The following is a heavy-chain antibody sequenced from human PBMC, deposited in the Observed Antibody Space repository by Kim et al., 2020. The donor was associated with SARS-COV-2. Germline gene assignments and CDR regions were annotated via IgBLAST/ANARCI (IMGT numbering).Heavy chain of an antibody. V-gene: IGHV3-49*04. CDR1: GFTFGDYA. Sequence: GVLRLSCTASGFTFGDYAMSWVRQAPGKGLEWISFIRSTAYGGTTEYAASVKGRFTISRDDSKSIAYLQMNSLKTEDKAVYYCTRKSTADYCGQGTLVTVSS. J-gene: IGHJ4*02. CDR3: TRKSTADY. CDR2: IRSTAYGGTT.